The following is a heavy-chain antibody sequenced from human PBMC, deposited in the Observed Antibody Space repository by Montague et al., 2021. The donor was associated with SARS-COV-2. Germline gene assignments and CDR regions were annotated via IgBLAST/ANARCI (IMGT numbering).Heavy chain of an antibody. Sequence: SETLSLTCAVYGGSFSNYYWTWIRRPPGKGLEWIGDINHSGGTNXNPSLKSRVSISIDTSKNQFSLKLTSVTAADTAAYYCARGLSGSLGGGWVPVSVFDFYHYLDVWGKGTTVTVSS. CDR3: ARGLSGSLGGGWVPVSVFDFYHYLDV. CDR1: GGSFSNYY. J-gene: IGHJ6*03. D-gene: IGHD1-26*01. CDR2: INHSGGT. V-gene: IGHV4-34*01.